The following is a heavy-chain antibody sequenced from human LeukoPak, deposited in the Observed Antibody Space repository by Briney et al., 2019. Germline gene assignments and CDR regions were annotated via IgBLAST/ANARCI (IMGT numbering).Heavy chain of an antibody. CDR3: ARTEGDDAFDI. CDR2: IYTIGNT. Sequence: PSEALSLTCNVSGGSISSGSYYWSWIRQPAGKGLEWIGRIYTIGNTNYNPPLKSRVTISIDTSKNHFSLKLNSVTAADTAVYYCARTEGDDAFDIWGHGTMVTVSS. CDR1: GGSISSGSYY. V-gene: IGHV4-61*02. D-gene: IGHD3-10*01. J-gene: IGHJ3*02.